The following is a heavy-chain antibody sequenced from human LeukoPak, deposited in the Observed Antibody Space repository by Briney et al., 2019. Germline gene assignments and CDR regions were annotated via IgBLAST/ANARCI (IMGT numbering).Heavy chain of an antibody. D-gene: IGHD3-10*01. CDR2: ISSSGSTI. CDR1: GFTFSSYS. V-gene: IGHV3-48*04. J-gene: IGHJ4*02. Sequence: GGSLRLSCAASGFTFSSYSMNWVRQAPGKGLEWVSSISSSGSTIYYADSVKGRFTISRDNAKNSLYLQMNSLRAEDTAVYYCARVRGSGRRYYFDYWGQGTLVTVSS. CDR3: ARVRGSGRRYYFDY.